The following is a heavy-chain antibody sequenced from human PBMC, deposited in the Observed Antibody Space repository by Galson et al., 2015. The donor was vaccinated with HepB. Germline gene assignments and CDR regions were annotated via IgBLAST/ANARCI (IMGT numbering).Heavy chain of an antibody. CDR2: ISAYNGNT. Sequence: SVKVSCKASDYTFTSYGISWVRQAPGQGLEWMGWISAYNGNTNYAQKLQGRVTMTTDTSTSTAYMELRSLRSDDTAVYYCASTVDSSGWLPFDYWGQGTLVTVSS. V-gene: IGHV1-18*01. CDR1: DYTFTSYG. J-gene: IGHJ4*02. CDR3: ASTVDSSGWLPFDY. D-gene: IGHD6-19*01.